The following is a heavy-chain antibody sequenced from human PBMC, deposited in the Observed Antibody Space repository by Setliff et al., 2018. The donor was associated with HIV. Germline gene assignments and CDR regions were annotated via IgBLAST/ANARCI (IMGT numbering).Heavy chain of an antibody. CDR1: GYTFLNYD. V-gene: IGHV1-8*01. J-gene: IGHJ5*02. CDR2: LTPHSGDT. CDR3: ARGWGLWFGQLSILPLDP. D-gene: IGHD3-10*01. Sequence: ASVKVSCKASGYTFLNYDINWLRQAPGQGLEWMGRLTPHSGDTISADRFQGRLAMTTNTSTTTACMELSSLRSDDTALYFCARGWGLWFGQLSILPLDPWGQGTLVTVSS.